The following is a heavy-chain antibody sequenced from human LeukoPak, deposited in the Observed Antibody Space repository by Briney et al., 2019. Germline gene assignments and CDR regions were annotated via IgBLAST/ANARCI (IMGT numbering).Heavy chain of an antibody. V-gene: IGHV3-23*01. D-gene: IGHD4-17*01. CDR1: AFTFSSFA. CDR2: ISGSGGTT. CDR3: ATYGDYVRKYDY. J-gene: IGHJ4*02. Sequence: GGSLRLSCAASAFTFSSFAMSWVRQAPGKGLEWVSVISGSGGTTYYADSLKGRFTISRDNSKNTLYLQMNSLRAEDTAVYYCATYGDYVRKYDYWGQGTLVTVSS.